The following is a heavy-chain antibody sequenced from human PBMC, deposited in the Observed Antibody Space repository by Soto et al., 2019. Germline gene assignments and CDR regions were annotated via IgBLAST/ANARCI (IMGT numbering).Heavy chain of an antibody. Sequence: ASVKVSCKASGNTFTGYYIHWVRQAPGQGLEWMGWINPNNDGTTYGEKFQGRVTMTRDTSTSTAYMELSRLRSDDTAVYYCARDLGGSRDSWGQGGLVTVSS. J-gene: IGHJ4*02. V-gene: IGHV1-2*02. D-gene: IGHD1-26*01. CDR1: GNTFTGYY. CDR2: INPNNDGT. CDR3: ARDLGGSRDS.